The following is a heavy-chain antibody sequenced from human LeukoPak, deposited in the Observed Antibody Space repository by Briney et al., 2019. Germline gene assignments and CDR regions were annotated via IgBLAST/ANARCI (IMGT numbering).Heavy chain of an antibody. CDR3: ARDPLRYCSGGSCYSNDY. V-gene: IGHV1-69*08. CDR1: GGTFSSYT. Sequence: ASVKVSCKASGGTFSSYTISWVRQAPGQGLEWMGRIIPILGKANYAQKFQGRVTITADKSTSTAYMELSSLRSEDTAVYYCARDPLRYCSGGSCYSNDYWGQGTLVTVSS. J-gene: IGHJ4*02. CDR2: IIPILGKA. D-gene: IGHD2-15*01.